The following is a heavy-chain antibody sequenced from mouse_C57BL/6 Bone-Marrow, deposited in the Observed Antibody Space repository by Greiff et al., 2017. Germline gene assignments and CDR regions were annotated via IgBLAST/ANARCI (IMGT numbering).Heavy chain of an antibody. J-gene: IGHJ4*01. D-gene: IGHD1-1*01. Sequence: QVQLQQSGAELVRPGASVTLSCKASGYTFTDYEMHWVKQTPVHGLEWIGAIDPETGGTAYNQKFKGKAILTADKSSSTAYMELRSLTSEDSAVYYCTRNGYYGSPYAMDYWGQGTSVTVSS. CDR1: GYTFTDYE. V-gene: IGHV1-15*01. CDR3: TRNGYYGSPYAMDY. CDR2: IDPETGGT.